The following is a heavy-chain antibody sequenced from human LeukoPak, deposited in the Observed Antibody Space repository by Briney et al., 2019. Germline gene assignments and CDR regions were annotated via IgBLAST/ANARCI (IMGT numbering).Heavy chain of an antibody. CDR2: IGTAGDT. Sequence: GGSLRLSCAASGFTFSSYDMHWVRQATGKGLEWVSAIGTAGDTYYPGSVKGRFTISRENAKNSLYLQMNSLRAEDTAVYYCARDSHYSEFDYWGQGTLVTVSS. V-gene: IGHV3-13*01. D-gene: IGHD4-11*01. CDR1: GFTFSSYD. CDR3: ARDSHYSEFDY. J-gene: IGHJ4*02.